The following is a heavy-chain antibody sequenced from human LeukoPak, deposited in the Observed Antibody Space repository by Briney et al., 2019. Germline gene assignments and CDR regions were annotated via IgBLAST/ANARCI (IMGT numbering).Heavy chain of an antibody. D-gene: IGHD6-13*01. CDR3: AKGGSSSWPSDY. CDR1: GFTFSSYG. Sequence: PGGSLGLSCAASGFTFSSYGMHWVRQAPGKGLEWVAFIRYDGSNKYYADSVKGRFTISRDNSKNTLYLQMNSLRAEDTAVYYCAKGGSSSWPSDYWGQGTLVTVSS. J-gene: IGHJ4*02. CDR2: IRYDGSNK. V-gene: IGHV3-30*02.